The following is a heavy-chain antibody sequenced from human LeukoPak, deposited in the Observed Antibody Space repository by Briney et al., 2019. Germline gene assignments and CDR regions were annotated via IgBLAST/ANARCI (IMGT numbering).Heavy chain of an antibody. CDR2: ISGSGGST. D-gene: IGHD3-10*01. CDR1: GFTFISYA. Sequence: GGSLRLSCAASGFTFISYAMSWVRQAPGKGLEWVSAISGSGGSTYYADSVKGRFTISRDNSKNTLYLQMNSLRAEDTAVYYCAKLYYYGSGSSGYWGQGTLVTVSS. V-gene: IGHV3-23*01. J-gene: IGHJ4*02. CDR3: AKLYYYGSGSSGY.